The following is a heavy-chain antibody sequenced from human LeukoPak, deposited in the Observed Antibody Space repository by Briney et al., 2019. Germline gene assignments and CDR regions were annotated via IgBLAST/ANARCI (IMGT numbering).Heavy chain of an antibody. CDR1: GFTFRDYF. CDR2: ISPIGAT. CDR3: AIQFRHFDYLGGRVS. Sequence: PGGSLRLSCAASGFTFRDYFMTWIRQAPGKGLEWVAYISPIGATYYGHSVAGRFTISRDNAKNSLYLQMNSLRAEDTAVYYCAIQFRHFDYLGGRVSWGQGTLITVSS. J-gene: IGHJ4*02. D-gene: IGHD3-9*01. V-gene: IGHV3-69-1*01.